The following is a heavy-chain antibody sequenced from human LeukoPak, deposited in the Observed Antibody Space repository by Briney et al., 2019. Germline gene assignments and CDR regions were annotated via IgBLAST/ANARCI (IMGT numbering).Heavy chain of an antibody. V-gene: IGHV3-23*01. CDR3: AKDGGYGWGSYYTDY. D-gene: IGHD3-10*01. J-gene: IGHJ4*02. CDR2: ISGSGGST. Sequence: GGSLRLSCAASGLTFSSYAMSWVRQAPGKGLEWVSAISGSGGSTYYADSVKGRFTMSRDNSKNTLYLQMNSLRAEDTAVYYCAKDGGYGWGSYYTDYWGQGTLVTVSS. CDR1: GLTFSSYA.